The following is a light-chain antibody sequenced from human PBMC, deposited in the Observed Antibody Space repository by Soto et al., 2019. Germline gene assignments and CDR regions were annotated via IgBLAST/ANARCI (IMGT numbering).Light chain of an antibody. CDR2: AAS. J-gene: IGKJ4*01. V-gene: IGKV1-39*01. CDR1: QSISSY. CDR3: QQSYSTPPNT. Sequence: DIQMTQSPSSLSASVGDRVTITCRASQSISSYLNWYQQKPGKAPKLLIYAASSLQSGVPSRFSGSGSGKDFTLTISSLQPEDFATYYCQQSYSTPPNTFGGGTKVEIK.